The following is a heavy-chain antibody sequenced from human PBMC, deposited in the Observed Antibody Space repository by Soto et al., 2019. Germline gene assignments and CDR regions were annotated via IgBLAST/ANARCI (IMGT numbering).Heavy chain of an antibody. CDR1: GYSFTSYW. CDR3: ARRGIAAAGTGWFDP. D-gene: IGHD6-13*01. CDR2: IYPGDSDT. J-gene: IGHJ5*02. V-gene: IGHV5-51*01. Sequence: GESLKISCKGSGYSFTSYWIGWVRQMPGKGVEWMGIIYPGDSDTRYSPSFQGQVTISADKSISTAYLQWSSLKASDTAMYYCARRGIAAAGTGWFDPWGQGTLVTVSS.